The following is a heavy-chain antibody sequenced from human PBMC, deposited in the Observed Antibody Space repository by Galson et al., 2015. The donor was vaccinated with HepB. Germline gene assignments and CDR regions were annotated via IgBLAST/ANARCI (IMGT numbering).Heavy chain of an antibody. CDR3: AREGPLLFYDYGLKGTGHDI. CDR2: ISYDGSNK. J-gene: IGHJ3*02. D-gene: IGHD4-17*01. V-gene: IGHV3-30-3*01. Sequence: LRLSCAASGFTFSSYAMHWVRQAPGKGLEWVAVISYDGSNKYYADSVKGRFTISRDNSKNTLYLQMNSLRAEDTAVYYCAREGPLLFYDYGLKGTGHDIWGQGTMVTVSS. CDR1: GFTFSSYA.